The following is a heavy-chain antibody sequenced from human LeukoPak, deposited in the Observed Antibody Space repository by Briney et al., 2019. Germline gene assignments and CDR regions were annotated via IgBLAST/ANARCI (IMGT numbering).Heavy chain of an antibody. CDR3: ASVDVSGYFDY. Sequence: GGSLRLSCAASGFTFSSYAMHWVRQAPGKGLEWVAVISYDGSNKYYADSVKGRFTISRDNSKNTLYLQMNSLRAEDTAVYYCASVDVSGYFDYWGQGTLVTVSS. D-gene: IGHD3-10*01. CDR1: GFTFSSYA. V-gene: IGHV3-30*04. CDR2: ISYDGSNK. J-gene: IGHJ4*02.